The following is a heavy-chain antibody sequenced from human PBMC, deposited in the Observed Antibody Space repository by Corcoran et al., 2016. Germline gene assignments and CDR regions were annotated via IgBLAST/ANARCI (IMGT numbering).Heavy chain of an antibody. CDR1: GFAFSTYW. CDR3: ARGVGWSSGRFRAFGF. J-gene: IGHJ3*01. CDR2: ITGDGSDT. Sequence: EVQLVESGGGLVQPGGSLRLSCAASGFAFSTYWMHWVRQVPGKGLMWVSRITGDGSDTTYADSVKGRFTISRDNAENTLYLQMDSLRAEYTAVYYCARGVGWSSGRFRAFGFWGQGTMVTVSS. V-gene: IGHV3-74*03. D-gene: IGHD6-25*01.